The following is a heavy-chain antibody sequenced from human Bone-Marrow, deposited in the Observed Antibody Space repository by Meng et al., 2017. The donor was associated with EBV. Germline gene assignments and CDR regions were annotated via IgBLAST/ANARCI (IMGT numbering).Heavy chain of an antibody. Sequence: VPFVQSGAEVKKPGASGKVSCKTSGGTFRSDAVTWVRQAPGQGLEWMGGLIPMSDAPHYAQKFQGRVTITADESTSTHYMDLSGLRSEDTAVYYCASESGRGFTPDYWGQGTLVTVSS. D-gene: IGHD3-10*01. CDR3: ASESGRGFTPDY. V-gene: IGHV1-69*01. CDR1: GGTFRSDA. J-gene: IGHJ4*02. CDR2: LIPMSDAP.